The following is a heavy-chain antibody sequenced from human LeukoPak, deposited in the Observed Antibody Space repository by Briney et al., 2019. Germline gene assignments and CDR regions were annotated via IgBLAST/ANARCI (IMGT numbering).Heavy chain of an antibody. D-gene: IGHD2-2*01. CDR3: ARGLIVPAAKNGMDV. V-gene: IGHV4-30-4*01. J-gene: IGHJ6*02. Sequence: PSETLSLTCTVSGGSISSGDYYWSWIRQPPGKGLEWIGYIYYSGSTYYNPSLKSRVTISVDTSKNQFSLKLSSVTAADTAVYYCARGLIVPAAKNGMDVWGQGTTVTVSS. CDR1: GGSISSGDYY. CDR2: IYYSGST.